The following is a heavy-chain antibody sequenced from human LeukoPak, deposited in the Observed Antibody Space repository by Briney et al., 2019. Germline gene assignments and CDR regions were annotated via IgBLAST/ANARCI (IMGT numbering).Heavy chain of an antibody. D-gene: IGHD3/OR15-3a*01. CDR2: IYYSGNT. V-gene: IGHV4-39*01. J-gene: IGHJ4*02. CDR3: ARQTGSGLFTLP. Sequence: SETLSLTCTVSGVSISSSNSYWGWIRQPPGKGLEWIGSIYYSGNTYYNASVKSRVTISIDSSKNQFSLMLSSVTAADTAVYYSARQTGSGLFTLPGGQGTLVTVSS. CDR1: GVSISSSNSY.